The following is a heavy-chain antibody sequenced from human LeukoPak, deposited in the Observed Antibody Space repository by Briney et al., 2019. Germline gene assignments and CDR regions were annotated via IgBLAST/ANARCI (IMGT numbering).Heavy chain of an antibody. CDR3: ARGKTSGSYYGYSQH. CDR1: GYTFTSYN. Sequence: GASVKVSCKASGYTFTSYNINWVRQATGQGLEWMGWMNPNSGNTGYAQKFQGRVTMTRNTSISTAYMELSSLRSEDTAVYYCARGKTSGSYYGYSQHWGQGTLVTVSS. D-gene: IGHD1-26*01. CDR2: MNPNSGNT. V-gene: IGHV1-8*01. J-gene: IGHJ1*01.